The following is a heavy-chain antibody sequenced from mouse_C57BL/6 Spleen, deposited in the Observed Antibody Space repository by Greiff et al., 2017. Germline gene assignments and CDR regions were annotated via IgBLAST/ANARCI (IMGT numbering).Heavy chain of an antibody. CDR2: IYPRSGNT. J-gene: IGHJ2*01. CDR1: GYTFTSYG. CDR3: ARSPIYDGYYVDY. Sequence: QVQLKESGAELARPGASVKLSCKASGYTFTSYGISWVKQRTGQGLEWIGEIYPRSGNTYYNEKFKGKATLTADKSSSTAYMELRSLTSEDSAVYFWARSPIYDGYYVDYWGQGTTLTVSS. D-gene: IGHD2-3*01. V-gene: IGHV1-81*01.